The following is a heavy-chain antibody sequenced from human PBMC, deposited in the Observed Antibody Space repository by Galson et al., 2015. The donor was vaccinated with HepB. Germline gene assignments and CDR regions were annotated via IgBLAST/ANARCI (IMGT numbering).Heavy chain of an antibody. CDR1: GFTFSSYA. J-gene: IGHJ4*01. D-gene: IGHD5-18*01. Sequence: SLRLSCAASGFTFSSYAMSWVRQAPGKGLEWVSAISGSGGSTYYADSVKGRFTISRDNPKNTLYLQMNSLRAEDTAVYYCAKGSFWIQLPMGYWGQGTLVTVSS. CDR2: ISGSGGST. CDR3: AKGSFWIQLPMGY. V-gene: IGHV3-23*01.